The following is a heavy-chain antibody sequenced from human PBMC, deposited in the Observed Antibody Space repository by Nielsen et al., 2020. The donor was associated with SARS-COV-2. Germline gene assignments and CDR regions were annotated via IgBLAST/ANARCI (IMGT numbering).Heavy chain of an antibody. CDR3: AKDGEGGWLLWY. Sequence: GESLKISCAASGFTFSSYSMNWVRQAPGKGLEWVSSISSSSSYIYYADSVKGRFTISRDNAKNSLYLQMNSLRAEDTAVYYCAKDGEGGWLLWYWGQGTLVTVSS. CDR2: ISSSSSYI. V-gene: IGHV3-21*01. CDR1: GFTFSSYS. J-gene: IGHJ4*02. D-gene: IGHD5-12*01.